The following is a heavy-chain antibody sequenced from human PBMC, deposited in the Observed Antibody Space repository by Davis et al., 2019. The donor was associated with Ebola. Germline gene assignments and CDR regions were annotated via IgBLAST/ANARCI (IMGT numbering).Heavy chain of an antibody. V-gene: IGHV4-59*01. Sequence: MPSETLSLTCTVSGGSISSYYWSWIWQPPGKGLEWIGYIYYSGSTNYNPSLKSRVTISVDTSKNQFSLKLSSVTAADTAVYYCARGGMATTRVDYWGQGTLVTVSS. J-gene: IGHJ4*02. CDR3: ARGGMATTRVDY. CDR1: GGSISSYY. D-gene: IGHD5-24*01. CDR2: IYYSGST.